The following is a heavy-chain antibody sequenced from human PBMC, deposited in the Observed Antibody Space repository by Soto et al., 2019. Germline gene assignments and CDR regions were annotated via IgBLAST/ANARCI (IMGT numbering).Heavy chain of an antibody. CDR1: GFTFSSYA. Sequence: GSLRLSCAASGFTFSSYAMSWVRQAPGKGLXWVSAISGSGGSTYYADSVKGRFTISRDNSKNTLYLQMNSLRAEDTAVYYCARRQYSSSWSLYYYYGMDVWGQGTTVTVSS. V-gene: IGHV3-23*01. J-gene: IGHJ6*02. CDR3: ARRQYSSSWSLYYYYGMDV. CDR2: ISGSGGST. D-gene: IGHD6-13*01.